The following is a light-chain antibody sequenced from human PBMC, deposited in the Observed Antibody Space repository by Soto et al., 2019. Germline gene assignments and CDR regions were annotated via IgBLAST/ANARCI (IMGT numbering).Light chain of an antibody. CDR3: SSYASDTTVV. J-gene: IGLJ2*01. Sequence: QSALTQPASVSGSPGQSITISCTGTSSDVGGYNYVSWYQQHPGKAPKLMIYEVSNRPSGVSDRFSGSKSGNTASLTISGLPAEDEADYCCSSYASDTTVVFGGGTKLTVL. CDR1: SSDVGGYNY. CDR2: EVS. V-gene: IGLV2-14*01.